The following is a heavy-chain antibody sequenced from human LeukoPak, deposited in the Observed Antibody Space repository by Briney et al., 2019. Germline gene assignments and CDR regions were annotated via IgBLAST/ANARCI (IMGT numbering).Heavy chain of an antibody. J-gene: IGHJ4*02. CDR1: GFTFISYA. Sequence: GGSLRLSCAASGFTFISYAMSWVRQAPGKGLEWVSVISGSGGSTHHADSAKGRFTISRDNSKNTLYLQMSSLRAEDTAVYYCAKESPVFDYWGQGTLVTVSS. V-gene: IGHV3-23*01. CDR2: ISGSGGST. CDR3: AKESPVFDY.